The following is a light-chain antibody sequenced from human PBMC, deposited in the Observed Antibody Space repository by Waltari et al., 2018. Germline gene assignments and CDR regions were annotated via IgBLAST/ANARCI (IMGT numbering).Light chain of an antibody. CDR3: HQNNDWPLWT. CDR1: QYINRN. J-gene: IGKJ1*01. CDR2: GAS. Sequence: ETVVTHSPATLSVSPGERVTLSCRASQYINRNLAWYQQKPGQAPRLLIYGASTRATGIPDRFSGSGSRTEFTLTISSLHSEDFAVYYCHQNNDWPLWTFGQGTKVEIK. V-gene: IGKV3-15*01.